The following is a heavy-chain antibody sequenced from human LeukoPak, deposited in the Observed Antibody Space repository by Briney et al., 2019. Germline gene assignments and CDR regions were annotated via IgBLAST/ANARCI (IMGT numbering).Heavy chain of an antibody. J-gene: IGHJ4*02. CDR2: ITSSSSTI. V-gene: IGHV3-48*02. Sequence: GGSLRLSCSASGFTFSSFVMNWVRQAPGKGLEWVSYITSSSSTIYYADSVKGRFTISRDNAKNSLYLQMNSLRDEDTAVYYCARGDGWFGELLNFDYWGQGTLVTVSS. CDR1: GFTFSSFV. CDR3: ARGDGWFGELLNFDY. D-gene: IGHD3-10*01.